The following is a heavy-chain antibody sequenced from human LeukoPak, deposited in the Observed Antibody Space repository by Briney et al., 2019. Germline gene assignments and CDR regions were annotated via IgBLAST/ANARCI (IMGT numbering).Heavy chain of an antibody. CDR1: GFTFSSYA. V-gene: IGHV3-23*01. J-gene: IGHJ4*02. CDR3: ARDYYYYDSSGYPPDY. Sequence: LTGGSLRLSCAASGFTFSSYAMTWVRQAPGKGLEWVSAISSSSGSTYYADSVKGRFTISRDSSKNTLYLQMNSLRAEDTAVYYCARDYYYYDSSGYPPDYWGQGTLVTVSS. D-gene: IGHD3-22*01. CDR2: ISSSSGST.